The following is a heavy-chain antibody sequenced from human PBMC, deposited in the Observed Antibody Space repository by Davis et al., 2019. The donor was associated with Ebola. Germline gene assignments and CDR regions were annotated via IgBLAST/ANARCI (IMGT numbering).Heavy chain of an antibody. D-gene: IGHD5-18*01. Sequence: MPSETLSLTCTVSGASISSRSYYWGWIRQPPGKGLEWVGSFSYGDNTHYYNPSLRSRVTISVDTSRNQFSLKLSSVTAADTAVYYCARQLWLQHLDYWGQGTLVTVSS. V-gene: IGHV4-39*01. CDR2: FSYGDNT. CDR1: GASISSRSYY. CDR3: ARQLWLQHLDY. J-gene: IGHJ4*02.